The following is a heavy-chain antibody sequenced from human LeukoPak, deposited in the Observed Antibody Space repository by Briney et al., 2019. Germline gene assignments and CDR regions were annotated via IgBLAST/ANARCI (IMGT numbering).Heavy chain of an antibody. CDR1: GFTFSSYA. D-gene: IGHD2-21*02. CDR3: AKDRVKHIVVVTAMNY. J-gene: IGHJ4*02. CDR2: ISGSGGST. V-gene: IGHV3-23*01. Sequence: GGSLRLSCAASGFTFSSYAMSWVRQAPGKGLEWVSAISGSGGSTYYADSVKGRFTISRDNSKNTLHLQMNSLRAEDTAVYYCAKDRVKHIVVVTAMNYWGQGTLVTVSS.